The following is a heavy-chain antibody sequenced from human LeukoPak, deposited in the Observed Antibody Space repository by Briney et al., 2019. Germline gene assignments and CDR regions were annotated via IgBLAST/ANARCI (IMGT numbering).Heavy chain of an antibody. CDR1: GFTFSRYS. D-gene: IGHD1-20*01. J-gene: IGHJ4*02. CDR3: ARDNWNGKFDS. Sequence: GGSLRLSCAASGFTFSRYSMHWVRQAPGKGLEWLAVIWYDGSKTYYADSVKGRSTISTDNSNNTLYLQMNSLRAEDTALYYCARDNWNGKFDSWGQGTLVTVSS. CDR2: IWYDGSKT. V-gene: IGHV3-33*01.